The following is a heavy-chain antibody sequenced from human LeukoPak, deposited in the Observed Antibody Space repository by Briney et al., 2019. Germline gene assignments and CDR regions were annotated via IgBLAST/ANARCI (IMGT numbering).Heavy chain of an antibody. CDR1: GFTFSSYW. CDR2: IKQDGSEK. Sequence: PGGSLRLSCAASGFTFSSYWMSWVRQAPGKGLEWVANIKQDGSEKYYVDSVKGRFTISRDNAKNSLYLQMNSLRAEDTAVYYCARVRATISTSWFDPWGQGTLVTVSS. CDR3: ARVRATISTSWFDP. D-gene: IGHD5-24*01. J-gene: IGHJ5*02. V-gene: IGHV3-7*01.